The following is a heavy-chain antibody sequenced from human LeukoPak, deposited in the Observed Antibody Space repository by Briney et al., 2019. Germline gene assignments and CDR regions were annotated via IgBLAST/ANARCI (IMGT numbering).Heavy chain of an antibody. CDR2: IYPGDSDT. CDR1: GYSFTSYW. V-gene: IGHV5-51*01. D-gene: IGHD3-10*01. CDR3: ARLWFGELFPPLYFDY. J-gene: IGHJ4*02. Sequence: GESLKISCKGSGYSFTSYWIGWVRQMPGKGLEWMVIIYPGDSDTRYSPSFQGQVTISADKSISTAYLQWSSLKASDTAMYYCARLWFGELFPPLYFDYWGQGTLVTVSS.